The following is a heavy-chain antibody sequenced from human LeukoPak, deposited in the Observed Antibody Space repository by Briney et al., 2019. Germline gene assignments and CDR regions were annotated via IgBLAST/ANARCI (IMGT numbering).Heavy chain of an antibody. Sequence: GRSLRLSCAASGFTFSSYGMHWVRQAPGKGPEWVAVISYDGSNKYYADSVKGRFTISRDNSKNTLYLQMNSLRAEDTAVYYCTKGDYYDSSGYVYWGQGTLVTVSS. CDR3: TKGDYYDSSGYVY. V-gene: IGHV3-30*18. CDR1: GFTFSSYG. J-gene: IGHJ4*02. CDR2: ISYDGSNK. D-gene: IGHD3-22*01.